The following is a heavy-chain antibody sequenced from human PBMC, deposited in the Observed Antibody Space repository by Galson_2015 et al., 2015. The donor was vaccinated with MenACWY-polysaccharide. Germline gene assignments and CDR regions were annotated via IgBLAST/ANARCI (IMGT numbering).Heavy chain of an antibody. Sequence: SLRLSCAGSGFTLGSYGMHWLRQAPGKGLEWVAVISYDGSNRGYTDSVRGRFTISRDTSKNTLYLDMNSLRPEDTAVYHCAKVGSLGIGYYYHYMDVWGKGTMVTVSS. V-gene: IGHV3-30*18. D-gene: IGHD7-27*01. J-gene: IGHJ6*03. CDR3: AKVGSLGIGYYYHYMDV. CDR1: GFTLGSYG. CDR2: ISYDGSNR.